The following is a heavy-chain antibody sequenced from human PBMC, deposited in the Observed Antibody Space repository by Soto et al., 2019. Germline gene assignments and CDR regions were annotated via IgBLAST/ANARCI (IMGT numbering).Heavy chain of an antibody. CDR3: ARDSLRYGDPRTFDY. V-gene: IGHV3-33*01. Sequence: QVQLVESGGGVVQPGRSLRLSCAASGFTFSSYGMHWVRQAPGKGLEWVAVIWYDGSNKYYADSVKGRFTISRDNSKNTLDLQMNSLRAEDTAVYYCARDSLRYGDPRTFDYWGQGTLVTVSS. D-gene: IGHD4-17*01. CDR2: IWYDGSNK. CDR1: GFTFSSYG. J-gene: IGHJ4*02.